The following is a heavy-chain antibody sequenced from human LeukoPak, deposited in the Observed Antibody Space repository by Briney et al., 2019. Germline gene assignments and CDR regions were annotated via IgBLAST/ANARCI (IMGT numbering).Heavy chain of an antibody. CDR2: ISAYNGNT. CDR3: ARTGVPAAPFSWPQAHYYMDV. Sequence: GASVKVSCKASDYTFTSYGISWVRQAPGQGLEWMGWISAYNGNTNYAQKLQGRVTMTTDTSTSTAYMELRSLRSDDTAVYYCARTGVPAAPFSWPQAHYYMDVWGKGTTVTVSS. CDR1: DYTFTSYG. J-gene: IGHJ6*03. D-gene: IGHD2-2*01. V-gene: IGHV1-18*01.